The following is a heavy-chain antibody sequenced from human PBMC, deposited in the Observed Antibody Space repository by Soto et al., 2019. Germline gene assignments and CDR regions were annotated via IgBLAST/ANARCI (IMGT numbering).Heavy chain of an antibody. CDR1: GYSFTSYW. Sequence: GESLKISCKGSGYSFTSYWIGWVRQMPGKGLEWMGIIYPGDSDTRYSPSFQGQVTISADKSISTAYLQWSSLKASDTAMYYCARTVDWSGYPNWFDPWGQGTLVTVSS. CDR2: IYPGDSDT. V-gene: IGHV5-51*01. J-gene: IGHJ5*02. D-gene: IGHD3-3*01. CDR3: ARTVDWSGYPNWFDP.